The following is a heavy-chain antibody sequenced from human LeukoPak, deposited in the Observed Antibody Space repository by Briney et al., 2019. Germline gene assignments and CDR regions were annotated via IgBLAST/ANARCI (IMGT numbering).Heavy chain of an antibody. CDR2: IRSKAYGATT. J-gene: IGHJ6*02. CDR1: GFSFGDHA. Sequence: PGGSLRLSCAASGFSFGDHAMSWVRQAPGKGLEWVCFIRSKAYGATTEYAASVKGRFTISRDDSKGIAYLQMDNLKTEDTALYYCSRGPILLWIHNGMDVWGQGTTVTVSS. D-gene: IGHD3-10*01. V-gene: IGHV3-49*04. CDR3: SRGPILLWIHNGMDV.